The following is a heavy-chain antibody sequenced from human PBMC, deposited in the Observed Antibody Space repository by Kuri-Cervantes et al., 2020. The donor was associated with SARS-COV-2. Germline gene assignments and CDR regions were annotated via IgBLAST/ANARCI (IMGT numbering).Heavy chain of an antibody. CDR3: ALEIMSFFGMDV. CDR2: ISGSGETI. CDR1: GFTFGDFS. J-gene: IGHJ6*02. Sequence: GASLEISCSGSGFTFGDFSMSWFRQAPGKGQEWVSVISGSGETIYYADSVQRRFTNSRDNSKIMLYLQMKSLRAEDTSTYYCALEIMSFFGMDVWGQGTTVTVSS. V-gene: IGHV3-23*01. D-gene: IGHD2-8*01.